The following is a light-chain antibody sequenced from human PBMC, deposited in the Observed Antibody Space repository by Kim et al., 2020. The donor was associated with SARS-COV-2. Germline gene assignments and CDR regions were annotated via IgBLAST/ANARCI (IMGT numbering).Light chain of an antibody. J-gene: IGLJ3*02. Sequence: ALGQTVRSKCEGDRSKNYYATGYQKKPGQATVLVVYGENNRPSGIPERCSGSTSGKTGSLTITGAQAEDEADYYCSARDTGGNHWVFGGGTQLTVL. CDR3: SARDTGGNHWV. CDR2: GEN. CDR1: RSKNYY. V-gene: IGLV3-19*01.